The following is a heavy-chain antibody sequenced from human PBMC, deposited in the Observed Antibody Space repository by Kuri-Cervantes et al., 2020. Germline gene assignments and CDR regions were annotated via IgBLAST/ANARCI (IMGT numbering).Heavy chain of an antibody. D-gene: IGHD6-6*01. V-gene: IGHV4-39*01. Sequence: SETLSLTCTVSGGSISSSSYYWGWIRQPPGKGLEWIGSIFYSGSTYYNPSLKSRVTISVDTSKNQVPLKLSSVTATDTAVYYCAGSRSGSSLGWFDPWGQGTLVTVSS. J-gene: IGHJ5*02. CDR2: IFYSGST. CDR3: AGSRSGSSLGWFDP. CDR1: GGSISSSSYY.